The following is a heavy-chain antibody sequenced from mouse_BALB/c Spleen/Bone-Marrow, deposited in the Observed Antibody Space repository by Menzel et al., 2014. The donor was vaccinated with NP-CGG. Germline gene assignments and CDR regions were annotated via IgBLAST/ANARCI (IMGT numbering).Heavy chain of an antibody. CDR3: TRVNEYGRAWFAH. J-gene: IGHJ3*01. D-gene: IGHD5-2*01. CDR1: GYTFTSYW. V-gene: IGHV1S22*01. CDR2: IYPVSGST. Sequence: LQQSGSELVRPGASVKLSCKASGYTFTSYWMHWVKQRPGQGLEWIGNIYPVSGSTNYDEKFKSKATLTVDTSSSTAYMQLSSLTSEDSAVYYCTRVNEYGRAWFAHWGQGTLVTVSA.